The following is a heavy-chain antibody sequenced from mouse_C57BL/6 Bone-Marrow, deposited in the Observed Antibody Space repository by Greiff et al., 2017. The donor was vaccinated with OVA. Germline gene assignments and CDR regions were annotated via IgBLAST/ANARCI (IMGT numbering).Heavy chain of an antibody. J-gene: IGHJ1*03. CDR1: GYTFTSYW. CDR2: IDPNSGGT. CDR3: ATPYYDSSYDWYFDV. D-gene: IGHD1-1*01. V-gene: IGHV1-72*01. Sequence: QVQLQQPGAELVKPGASVKLSCKASGYTFTSYWMHWVKQRPGRGLEWIGRIDPNSGGTKYNEKFKSKATLTVDKSSSTAYMQLSSLTSEASAVYSCATPYYDSSYDWYFDVWGTGTAVTVTS.